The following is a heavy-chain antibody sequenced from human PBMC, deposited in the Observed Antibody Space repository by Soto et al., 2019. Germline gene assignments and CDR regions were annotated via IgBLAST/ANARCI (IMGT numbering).Heavy chain of an antibody. J-gene: IGHJ5*01. CDR2: SYYSGDT. CDR1: GDTVSSTSYY. Sequence: PSETLSLTCTVSGDTVSSTSYYWSWVREPPGKGLDWLGYSYYSGDTKYNPSLKSRVTISVDASKNQFSLTLTSVTAAHTAVYYSAREGGVLRLSNWFDSWGRGVLVTVSS. CDR3: AREGGVLRLSNWFDS. D-gene: IGHD3-16*01. V-gene: IGHV4-61*01.